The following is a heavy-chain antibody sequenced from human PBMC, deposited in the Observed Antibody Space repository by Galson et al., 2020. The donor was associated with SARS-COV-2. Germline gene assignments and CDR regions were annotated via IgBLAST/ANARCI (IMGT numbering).Heavy chain of an antibody. CDR2: VSSSGYTT. Sequence: GGSLRLSCAASGFTFRSYAMTWVRQAPGKGLEWVSDVSSSGYTTYYADSVKGRFTISRDNSKNTLYLQMNSLRAEDTAVYYWARQFCGGDCRVDQWGQGTLVTVSS. CDR1: GFTFRSYA. V-gene: IGHV3-23*01. D-gene: IGHD2-21*02. J-gene: IGHJ4*02. CDR3: ARQFCGGDCRVDQ.